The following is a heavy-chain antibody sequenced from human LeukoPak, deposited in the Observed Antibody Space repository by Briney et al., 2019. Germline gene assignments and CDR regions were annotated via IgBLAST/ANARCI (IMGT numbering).Heavy chain of an antibody. CDR3: AKDGYDFWSGSFQPNNYFDY. J-gene: IGHJ4*02. V-gene: IGHV3-30-3*01. CDR1: GFTFSSYA. D-gene: IGHD3-3*01. Sequence: GRSLRLSCAASGFTFSSYAMHWVRQAPGKGLEWVAVISYDGSNKYYADSVKGRFTISRDNSKNTLYLQMNSLRAEDTAVYYCAKDGYDFWSGSFQPNNYFDYWGQGTLVTVSS. CDR2: ISYDGSNK.